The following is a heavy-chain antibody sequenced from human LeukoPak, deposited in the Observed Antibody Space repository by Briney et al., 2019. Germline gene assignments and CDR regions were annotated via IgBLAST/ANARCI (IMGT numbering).Heavy chain of an antibody. D-gene: IGHD6-13*01. V-gene: IGHV1-3*01. Sequence: ASVKVSCKASGYTFPTFAIHWVRQGPGQRPEWMGWINGGNGNTKYSQKFQGRVTITRDTSAGTAYMELTSLRSEDMAVYYCARGRGTGGSNRDFYFYYYMDVWGNGTTVIVSS. CDR2: INGGNGNT. CDR3: ARGRGTGGSNRDFYFYYYMDV. J-gene: IGHJ6*03. CDR1: GYTFPTFA.